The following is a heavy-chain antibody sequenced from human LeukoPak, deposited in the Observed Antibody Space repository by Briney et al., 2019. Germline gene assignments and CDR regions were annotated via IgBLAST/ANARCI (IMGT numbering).Heavy chain of an antibody. V-gene: IGHV4-39*01. CDR1: GGSISSSSYY. D-gene: IGHD3-10*01. J-gene: IGHJ4*02. CDR2: IYYSGRT. Sequence: SETLSLTCTVSGGSISSSSYYWGWIRQPPGKGLEWIGSIYYSGRTYYNPSLKSRVTISVDTSKNQFSLKLSSVTAADTAVYYCARQTAYYYGSGSYYNRPYFDYWGQGTLVTVSS. CDR3: ARQTAYYYGSGSYYNRPYFDY.